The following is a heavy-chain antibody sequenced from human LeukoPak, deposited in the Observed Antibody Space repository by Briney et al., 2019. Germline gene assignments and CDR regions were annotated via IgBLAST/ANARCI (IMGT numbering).Heavy chain of an antibody. CDR3: ARGWGYYSNYQIHNWFDP. D-gene: IGHD4-11*01. CDR1: GGTFSSYA. CDR2: IIPIFGTA. Sequence: ASVKVSCKASGGTFSSYAISWVRQAPGQGLEWMGGIIPIFGTANYAQKFQGRVTITADESTSTAYMELSSLRSEDTAVYYCARGWGYYSNYQIHNWFDPWGQGTLVIVSS. J-gene: IGHJ5*02. V-gene: IGHV1-69*13.